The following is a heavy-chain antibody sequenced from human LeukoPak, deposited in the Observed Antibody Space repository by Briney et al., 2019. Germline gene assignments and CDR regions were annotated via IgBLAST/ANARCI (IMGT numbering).Heavy chain of an antibody. D-gene: IGHD3-10*01. CDR3: ARVEYYGSGSYRVDYFDY. CDR1: GGSFSGYY. CDR2: INHSGST. Sequence: SETLSLTCAVYGGSFSGYYWSWIRQPPGKGLEWIGEINHSGSTNYNPSLKSRVTISVDTSKNQFSLKLSSVTAADTAVYYCARVEYYGSGSYRVDYFDYWGQGTLVTVSS. J-gene: IGHJ4*02. V-gene: IGHV4-34*01.